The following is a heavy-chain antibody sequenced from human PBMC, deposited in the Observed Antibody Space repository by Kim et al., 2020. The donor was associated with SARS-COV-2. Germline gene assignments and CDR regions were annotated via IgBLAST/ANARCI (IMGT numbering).Heavy chain of an antibody. V-gene: IGHV5-51*01. Sequence: GDSDTRYSPSFQGQVTISADTSISTAYLQWSSLKASDTAMYYCARHPFDYWGQGTLVTVSS. J-gene: IGHJ4*02. CDR2: GDSDT. CDR3: ARHPFDY.